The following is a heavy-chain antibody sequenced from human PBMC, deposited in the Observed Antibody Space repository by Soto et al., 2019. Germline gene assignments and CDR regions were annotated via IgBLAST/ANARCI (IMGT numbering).Heavy chain of an antibody. CDR3: ASMYYDILTGYSFDY. CDR1: GLTFSSYW. CDR2: IKQDGREK. V-gene: IGHV3-7*01. Sequence: PGGALRLSCAASGLTFSSYWMSWVRQAPGMGLEGVANIKQDGREKYYVDSVKGRFTISRDNANNSLYLQMISLRAEATAVYYCASMYYDILTGYSFDYWGQGTLVTVSS. D-gene: IGHD3-9*01. J-gene: IGHJ4*02.